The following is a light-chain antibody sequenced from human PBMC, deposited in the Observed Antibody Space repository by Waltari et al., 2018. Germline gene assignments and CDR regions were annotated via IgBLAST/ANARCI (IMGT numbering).Light chain of an antibody. CDR3: NHYGASCP. Sequence: EIVLTQSPATLSLSLGERATLSCRARQTVSDTYLACYQQIPGQAPRLLIDGAPSRATGIPDGVSGSGSATDFALFVSRLGPEAFAVYYSNHYGASCPFGGGTKVEIK. J-gene: IGKJ4*01. CDR1: QTVSDTY. V-gene: IGKV3-20*01. CDR2: GAP.